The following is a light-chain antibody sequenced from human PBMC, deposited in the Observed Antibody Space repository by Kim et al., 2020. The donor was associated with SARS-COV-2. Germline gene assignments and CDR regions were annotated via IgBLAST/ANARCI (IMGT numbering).Light chain of an antibody. CDR3: QQSNDWPPLT. V-gene: IGKV3-15*01. Sequence: SPGERATLSCRASQTINNKLVWYQQKPGQAPRLLIYDATTRATGVQARFIGSGSETDFTLTISSLQSEDFAVYYCQQSNDWPPLTFGQGTKVDIK. CDR1: QTINNK. CDR2: DAT. J-gene: IGKJ1*01.